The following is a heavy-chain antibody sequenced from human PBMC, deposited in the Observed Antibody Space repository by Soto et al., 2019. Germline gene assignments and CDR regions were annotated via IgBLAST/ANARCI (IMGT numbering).Heavy chain of an antibody. CDR3: TRDLNHDCGP. CDR2: MNPDGSEQ. Sequence: EVHLVESGGALVQPGGSLRLSCAASGFTFSDYWMTWVRQTPGKGLEGVANMNPDGSEQYYLDSVKGRFTISRDNAKNSLYLQMNNLRGEDTAVYYFTRDLNHDCGPWGQGTQVIVSS. D-gene: IGHD2-21*01. CDR1: GFTFSDYW. V-gene: IGHV3-7*04. J-gene: IGHJ5*02.